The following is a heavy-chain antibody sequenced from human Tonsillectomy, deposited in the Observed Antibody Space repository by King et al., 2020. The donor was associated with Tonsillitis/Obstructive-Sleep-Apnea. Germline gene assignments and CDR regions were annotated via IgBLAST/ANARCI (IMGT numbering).Heavy chain of an antibody. V-gene: IGHV4-59*08. Sequence: VQLQESGPGLVKPSETLSLTCTVSGDSISSYYWSWIRHPPGKGLEWIGYIYYSGSXNYNPSLKSRATISIDTSKNQLSLKLSSVTAADTAVYYCASGGGYYYMDVWGKGTTVTVSS. CDR1: GDSISSYY. D-gene: IGHD4-23*01. CDR3: ASGGGYYYMDV. J-gene: IGHJ6*03. CDR2: IYYSGSX.